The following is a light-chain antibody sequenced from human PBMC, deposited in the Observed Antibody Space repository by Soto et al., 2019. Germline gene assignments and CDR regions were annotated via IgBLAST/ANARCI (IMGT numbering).Light chain of an antibody. CDR3: QQRSNWPPLT. CDR2: DTS. V-gene: IGKV3-11*01. J-gene: IGKJ4*01. CDR1: QNVSRF. Sequence: EIVLTQSPATLSVSPGERATLSCRASQNVSRFLAWYQRRPGQAPGLVIYDTSKRASDTPARFSGSGSGTDFTLTISSLEPEDVAVYYCQQRSNWPPLTFGGGTKVEIK.